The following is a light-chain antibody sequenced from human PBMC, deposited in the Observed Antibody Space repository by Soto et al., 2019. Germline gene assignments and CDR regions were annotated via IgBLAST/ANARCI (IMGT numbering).Light chain of an antibody. Sequence: DIQMSQTPSTLSASIRYRINITCWASQTISSWLAWFQQRPGRAPKFLIYKASSLKSGVPSRFSGSGSGTDFTLTISSLQPEDFATYYCQQTYSAPLTFGGGTKV. CDR2: KAS. CDR1: QTISSW. CDR3: QQTYSAPLT. J-gene: IGKJ4*01. V-gene: IGKV1-5*03.